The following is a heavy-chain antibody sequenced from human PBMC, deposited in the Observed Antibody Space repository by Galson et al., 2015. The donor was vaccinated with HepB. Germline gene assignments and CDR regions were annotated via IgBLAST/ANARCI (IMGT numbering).Heavy chain of an antibody. CDR1: GFTFSSYA. J-gene: IGHJ4*02. CDR2: ISGSGGST. CDR3: AKDYRRRNVYFDY. V-gene: IGHV3-23*01. Sequence: SLRLSCAASGFTFSSYAMNWVRQAPGKGLEWVSAISGSGGSTYYADSVKGRFTISRDNSKNTLYLQMNSLRAEDTAVYYCAKDYRRRNVYFDYWGQGTLVTVSS. D-gene: IGHD3-16*02.